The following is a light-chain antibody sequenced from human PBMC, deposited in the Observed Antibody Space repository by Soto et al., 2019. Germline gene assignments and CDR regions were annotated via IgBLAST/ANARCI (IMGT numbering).Light chain of an antibody. Sequence: QSALTQPPSASGSPGQSVTISCTGTSSVVGDYNYVSWYQQHPGKAPKLMIYEVIKRPSGVPDRFSASKSGNTASLTVSGLQAEDEADYYCSSYAGSNNFVFGTGTKVTVL. J-gene: IGLJ1*01. CDR2: EVI. CDR3: SSYAGSNNFV. CDR1: SSVVGDYNY. V-gene: IGLV2-8*01.